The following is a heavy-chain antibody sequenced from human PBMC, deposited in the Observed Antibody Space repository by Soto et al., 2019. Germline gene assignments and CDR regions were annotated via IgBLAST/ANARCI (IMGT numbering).Heavy chain of an antibody. CDR1: GFTFSDYA. CDR2: ISWNSGII. D-gene: IGHD5-12*01. CDR3: AKDMGPSGRHCSDH. Sequence: GGSLRLSCTAFGFTFSDYAMHWVRQVPGKGLEWVSGISWNSGIIDYADSVKGRFTISRDNVKNSLYLQMNSLRSEDTVLYYCAKDMGPSGRHCSDHWGQGTLVTVSS. J-gene: IGHJ4*02. V-gene: IGHV3-9*01.